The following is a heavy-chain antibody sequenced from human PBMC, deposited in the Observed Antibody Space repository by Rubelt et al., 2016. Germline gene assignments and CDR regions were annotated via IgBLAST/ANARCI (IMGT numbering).Heavy chain of an antibody. V-gene: IGHV1-18*01. J-gene: IGHJ6*02. Sequence: QVQLVQSGAEVKKPGASVKVSCKASGYTFTSYGISWVRQAPGQGLEWKGWISAYNGNTNYAQKLQGRGTRTTDTSTSTVYMELRSLRSDDTAVYYCAREGVKGSRKDGMDVWGQGTTVTVSS. D-gene: IGHD2-8*01. CDR3: AREGVKGSRKDGMDV. CDR2: ISAYNGNT. CDR1: GYTFTSYG.